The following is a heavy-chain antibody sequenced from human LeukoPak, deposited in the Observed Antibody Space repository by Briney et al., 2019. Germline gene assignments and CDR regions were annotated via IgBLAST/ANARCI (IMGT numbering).Heavy chain of an antibody. CDR1: GYSFTSYW. CDR2: IDPSDSYT. CDR3: ARHPNYYDSSGYYPYNWFDP. D-gene: IGHD3-22*01. V-gene: IGHV5-10-1*01. J-gene: IGHJ5*02. Sequence: GESLKISCKGSGYSFTSYWISWVRQMPGKGLEWMGRIDPSDSYTNYSPSFQGHVTISADKSISIAYLQWSSLKASDTAMYYCARHPNYYDSSGYYPYNWFDPWGQGTLVTVSS.